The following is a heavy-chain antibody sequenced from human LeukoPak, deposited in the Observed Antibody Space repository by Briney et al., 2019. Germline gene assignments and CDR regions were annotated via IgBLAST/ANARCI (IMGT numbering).Heavy chain of an antibody. V-gene: IGHV3-30*03. J-gene: IGHJ4*02. CDR3: ATDGYCSGGNCYAGHFHY. D-gene: IGHD2-15*01. CDR1: AFIFRSYG. CDR2: ISYDGSNY. Sequence: GRSLRLSCAASAFIFRSYGMNWVRQAPGKGLEWVALISYDGSNYYYVDCVRGRFTVSRDNSKNTLSLQMNSLRGEDTALYYCATDGYCSGGNCYAGHFHYWGQGTLVTVSS.